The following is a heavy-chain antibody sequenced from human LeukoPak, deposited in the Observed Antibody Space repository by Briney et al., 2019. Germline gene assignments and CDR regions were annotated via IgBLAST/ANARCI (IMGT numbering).Heavy chain of an antibody. V-gene: IGHV1-46*01. J-gene: IGHJ4*02. CDR1: GYTFTSHH. CDR2: ISPSGGIT. D-gene: IGHD6-13*01. CDR3: ARAIGAAGSIDY. Sequence: ASVKVSCKASGYTFTSHHLHWVRQAPGQGLEWMGIISPSGGITSYTQKFQGRVAMTGDMSTTTVYMELSSLRSDDTAVYYCARAIGAAGSIDYWGQGTLVTVSS.